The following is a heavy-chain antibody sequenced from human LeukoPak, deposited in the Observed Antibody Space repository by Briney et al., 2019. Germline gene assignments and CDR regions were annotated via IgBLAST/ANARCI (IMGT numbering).Heavy chain of an antibody. V-gene: IGHV3-30*04. CDR2: ISYDGSKK. Sequence: GGSLRLSCAASGFTFSSYAMHWVRQAPGKGLEWVAVISYDGSKKYYTDSVKGRFTISRDNSKNTLYLQMNSLRAEDTAVYYCARSTPRRPDSGWYISLFDYWGQGTLVTVSS. CDR1: GFTFSSYA. D-gene: IGHD6-19*01. J-gene: IGHJ4*02. CDR3: ARSTPRRPDSGWYISLFDY.